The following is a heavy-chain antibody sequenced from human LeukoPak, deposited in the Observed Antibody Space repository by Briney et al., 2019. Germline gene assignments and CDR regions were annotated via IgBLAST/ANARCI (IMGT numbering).Heavy chain of an antibody. J-gene: IGHJ5*02. V-gene: IGHV4-34*01. CDR3: ARGRRSLVVVPAAAGFGP. Sequence: SETLSLTCAVYGGSFSGYYWSWIRQPPGKGLEWIGEINHSGSTNYNLSLKSRVTISVDTSKNQFSLKLSSVTAADTAVYYCARGRRSLVVVPAAAGFGPWGQGTLVTVSS. CDR2: INHSGST. D-gene: IGHD2-2*01. CDR1: GGSFSGYY.